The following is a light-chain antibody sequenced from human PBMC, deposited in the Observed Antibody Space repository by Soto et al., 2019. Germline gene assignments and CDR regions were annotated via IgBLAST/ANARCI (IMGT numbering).Light chain of an antibody. V-gene: IGKV1-5*03. CDR1: QTISSW. CDR2: KAS. CDR3: QHYNSYSAA. Sequence: DSQMTQSPSTLSGSVGDRVTITCRASQTISSWLAWYQQKPGKAPKLLIYKASTLKSGVPSRFSGSGSGTEFTLTISSLQPDDFATYYCQHYNSYSAAFCQGTKVDIK. J-gene: IGKJ1*01.